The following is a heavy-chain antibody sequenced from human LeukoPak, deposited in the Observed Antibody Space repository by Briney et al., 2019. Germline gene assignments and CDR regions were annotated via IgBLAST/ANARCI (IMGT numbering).Heavy chain of an antibody. Sequence: SETLSLTCTVSGGSISSSSYYWGWIRQPPGKGLEWIGSIYYSGSTYYNPSLRSRVTISVDTSKNQFSLKLSSVTAADTAVYYCARWSSGWYYFDYWGQGTLVTVSS. CDR1: GGSISSSSYY. CDR2: IYYSGST. CDR3: ARWSSGWYYFDY. V-gene: IGHV4-39*07. D-gene: IGHD6-19*01. J-gene: IGHJ4*02.